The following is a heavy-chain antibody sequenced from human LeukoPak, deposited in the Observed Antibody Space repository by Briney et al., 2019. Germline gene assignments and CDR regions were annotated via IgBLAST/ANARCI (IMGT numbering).Heavy chain of an antibody. CDR3: ARQAVAEEFDY. D-gene: IGHD6-19*01. Sequence: GESLKISCKGSGYNFTTHWIGWVRQMPGKGLEWMGIIYPGDSDTKYSQSFQGQVTISADKSISTAYLQWSTLKASDTAMYYCARQAVAEEFDYWGQGTLVTVSS. CDR1: GYNFTTHW. J-gene: IGHJ4*02. V-gene: IGHV5-51*01. CDR2: IYPGDSDT.